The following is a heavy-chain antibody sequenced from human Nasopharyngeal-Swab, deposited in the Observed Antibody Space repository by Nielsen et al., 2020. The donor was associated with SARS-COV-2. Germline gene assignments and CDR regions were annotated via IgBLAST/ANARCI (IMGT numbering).Heavy chain of an antibody. J-gene: IGHJ4*02. CDR3: ARDVNWNDGAYYFDY. V-gene: IGHV3-21*01. CDR2: ISSSSSYI. D-gene: IGHD1-1*01. CDR1: GFTFSSYS. Sequence: GESLKISCAASGFTFSSYSMNWVRQAPGKGLEWVSSISSSSSYIYYADSVKGRFTISRDSAKNSLYLQMNSLRAEDTAVYYCARDVNWNDGAYYFDYWGQGTLVTVSS.